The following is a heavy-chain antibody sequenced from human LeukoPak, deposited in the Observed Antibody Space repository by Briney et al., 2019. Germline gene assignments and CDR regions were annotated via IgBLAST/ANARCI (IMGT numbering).Heavy chain of an antibody. CDR2: ISAYNGNT. D-gene: IGHD2-2*01. V-gene: IGHV1-18*01. Sequence: ASVKVSCKASGYTFTSYGISWVRQAPGQGLEWMGWISAYNGNTNYAQKLQGRVTMTTDTSTSTAYMELRSLRSDDTAVYYCAVIVVVPAASSYAFDIWGQGTMVTVSS. CDR1: GYTFTSYG. CDR3: AVIVVVPAASSYAFDI. J-gene: IGHJ3*02.